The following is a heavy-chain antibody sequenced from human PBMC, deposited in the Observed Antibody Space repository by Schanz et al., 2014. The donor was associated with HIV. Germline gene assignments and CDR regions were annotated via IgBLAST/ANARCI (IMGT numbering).Heavy chain of an antibody. Sequence: EVQLAESGGGLVQPGGSLTLSCAASGFSFSDYWMHWVRQVPGKGLLWVSRMNNDVSSRLYADSVKGRFTISRDNAKNTLYLQMNSLRSEDTAVYYCARRSSDGGYYDNWGQGTLVTVSS. CDR3: ARRSSDGGYYDN. CDR1: GFSFSDYW. V-gene: IGHV3-74*02. D-gene: IGHD2-15*01. CDR2: MNNDVSSR. J-gene: IGHJ4*02.